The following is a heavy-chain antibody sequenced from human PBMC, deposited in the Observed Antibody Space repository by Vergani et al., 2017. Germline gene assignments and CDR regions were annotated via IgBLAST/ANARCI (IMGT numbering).Heavy chain of an antibody. Sequence: EVQLVESGGGLVQPGGSLRLSCAASGFTVSSNYMSWVRQAPGKGLEWVSVIYSGGSTYYADSLKGRFTISRDNSKNTLYLQMNSLRAEDTAVYYCATVSDLMCSGGSCYSVDYWGQGTLVTVSS. CDR2: IYSGGST. CDR3: ATVSDLMCSGGSCYSVDY. J-gene: IGHJ4*02. CDR1: GFTVSSNY. V-gene: IGHV3-66*02. D-gene: IGHD2-15*01.